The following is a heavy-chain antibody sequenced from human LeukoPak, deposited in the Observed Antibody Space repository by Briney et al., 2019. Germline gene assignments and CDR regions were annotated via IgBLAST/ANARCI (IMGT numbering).Heavy chain of an antibody. Sequence: SETLSLTCTVSGGSISSSSYYWGWIRQPPGKGLEWIGSIYYSGSTYYNPSLKSRVTISVDTSKNQFSLKLSSVTAADTAVYYCARHRNYYDKWGQGTLVTVSS. CDR3: ARHRNYYDK. CDR1: GGSISSSSYY. V-gene: IGHV4-39*01. CDR2: IYYSGST. J-gene: IGHJ4*02. D-gene: IGHD3-22*01.